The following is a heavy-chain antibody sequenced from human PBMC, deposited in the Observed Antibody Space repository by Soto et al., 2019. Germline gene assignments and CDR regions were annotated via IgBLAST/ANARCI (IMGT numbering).Heavy chain of an antibody. Sequence: PGGSLRLSCSASGFTFDDYAIHWVRQVPGKGLEWVSGISWNSGSIGYADSVKGRFTISRDNAKNSLYLQMNSLRAEDTALYYCAKDQAYLPTPQPNAFDFWGQGAMVTVSS. V-gene: IGHV3-9*01. J-gene: IGHJ3*01. CDR3: AKDQAYLPTPQPNAFDF. D-gene: IGHD2-2*01. CDR1: GFTFDDYA. CDR2: ISWNSGSI.